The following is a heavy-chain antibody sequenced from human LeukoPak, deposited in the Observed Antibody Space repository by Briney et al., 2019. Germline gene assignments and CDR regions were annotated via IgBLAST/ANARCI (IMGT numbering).Heavy chain of an antibody. Sequence: GGSLRLSCAASGFTFSSYGMHWVHQAPGKGLEWVSVIYSGGSTYYADSVKGRFTISRDNSKNTLYLQMNSLRAEDMAVYYCARDLVPAAARFGPWGQGTLVTVSS. V-gene: IGHV3-66*01. J-gene: IGHJ5*02. CDR3: ARDLVPAAARFGP. D-gene: IGHD6-13*01. CDR1: GFTFSSYG. CDR2: IYSGGST.